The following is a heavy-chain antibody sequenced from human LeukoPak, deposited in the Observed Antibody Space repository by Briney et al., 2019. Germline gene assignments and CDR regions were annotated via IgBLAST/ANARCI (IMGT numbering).Heavy chain of an antibody. CDR2: MNPNSGNT. V-gene: IGHV1-8*01. D-gene: IGHD1-26*01. J-gene: IGHJ3*02. CDR3: AREWELRPQGAFDI. CDR1: GYTFTSYD. Sequence: ASLKVSCKASGYTFTSYDINWVRQATGQGLEWMGWMNPNSGNTGYAQKFQGRVTMTRNTSISTAYMELSSLRSEDTAVYYCAREWELRPQGAFDIWGQGTMVTVSS.